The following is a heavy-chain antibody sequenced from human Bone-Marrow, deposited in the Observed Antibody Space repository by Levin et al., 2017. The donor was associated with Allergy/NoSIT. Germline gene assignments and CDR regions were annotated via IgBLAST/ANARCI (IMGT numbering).Heavy chain of an antibody. CDR3: ARGYSANSGGYFDY. V-gene: IGHV3-33*01. CDR1: GFSFKNSG. J-gene: IGHJ4*02. Sequence: GGSLRLSCAASGFSFKNSGMLWVRQAPGKGLEWVAVIYFDGNKMFYADSVKGRFTISRDNTNDTLFLQMNSLRAEDTAVYYCARGYSANSGGYFDYWGQGTLVTVSS. CDR2: IYFDGNKM. D-gene: IGHD4-23*01.